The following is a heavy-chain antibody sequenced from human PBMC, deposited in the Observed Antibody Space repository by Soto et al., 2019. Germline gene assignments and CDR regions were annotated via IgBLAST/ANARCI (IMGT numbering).Heavy chain of an antibody. Sequence: ASVKVSCKASGYTFTSYGISWVRQAPGQGLEWMGWISAYNGNTNYAQKLQGRVTMTTDTSTSTAYMELRSLRSDDTAVYYCARDDYFYLRGEPDPYYYYGMDVWGQGTTVTVSS. J-gene: IGHJ6*02. CDR2: ISAYNGNT. CDR1: GYTFTSYG. V-gene: IGHV1-18*01. CDR3: ARDDYFYLRGEPDPYYYYGMDV. D-gene: IGHD4-17*01.